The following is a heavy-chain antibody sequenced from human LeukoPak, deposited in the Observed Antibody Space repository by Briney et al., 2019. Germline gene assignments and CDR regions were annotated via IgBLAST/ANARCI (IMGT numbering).Heavy chain of an antibody. V-gene: IGHV1-2*02. J-gene: IGHJ4*02. CDR2: INPNSGGT. D-gene: IGHD6-19*01. CDR3: ASLAVAGTPDYYDY. Sequence: ASVKVSCKASGYTFTGYYMHWVRQAPGQGLEWMGWINPNSGGTNYAQTFQGRVTMTRDTSISTAYMELSRLRSDDTAVYYCASLAVAGTPDYYDYWGQGTLVTVSS. CDR1: GYTFTGYY.